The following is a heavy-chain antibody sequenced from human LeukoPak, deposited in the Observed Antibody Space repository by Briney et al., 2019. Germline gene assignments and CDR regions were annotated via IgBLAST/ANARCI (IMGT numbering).Heavy chain of an antibody. CDR1: GFTFSSYS. CDR2: ISSSSSYI. CDR3: ARKGAVAGTVDY. V-gene: IGHV3-21*01. D-gene: IGHD6-19*01. J-gene: IGHJ4*02. Sequence: GGSLRLSCAASGFTFSSYSMNWVRQAPGKGLEWVSSISSSSSYIYYADSVKGRFTISRDNAKNMLYLQMSSLRAEDTAVYYCARKGAVAGTVDYWGQGTLVTVSS.